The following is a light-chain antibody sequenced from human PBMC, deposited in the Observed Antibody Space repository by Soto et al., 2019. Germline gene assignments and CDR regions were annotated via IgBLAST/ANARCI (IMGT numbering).Light chain of an antibody. CDR1: RSNIGSNY. CDR2: KNN. Sequence: QAVVTQPPSASGTPGQWVTSSCSGSRSNIGSNYVYWYQQLPGTAPKLLIYKNNQRPSGVPDRFSASKSGTSASLAISGLRSEDEADYYCVTWDDSLSGALFGGGTKLTVL. J-gene: IGLJ2*01. V-gene: IGLV1-47*01. CDR3: VTWDDSLSGAL.